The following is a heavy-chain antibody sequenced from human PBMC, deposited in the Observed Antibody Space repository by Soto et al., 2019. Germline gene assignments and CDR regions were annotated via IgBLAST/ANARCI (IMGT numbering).Heavy chain of an antibody. V-gene: IGHV3-15*07. CDR3: TSDGPLLWFGDI. D-gene: IGHD3-10*01. CDR1: GFTFSNAW. Sequence: GGSLRLSCAASGFTFSNAWMNWVRQAPGKGLEWVGRIKSKTDGGTTDYAAVVKGRFPISRDDSKNTLYLQMNSLKTEDTAVYYCTSDGPLLWFGDIWGQGTMVTVSS. J-gene: IGHJ3*02. CDR2: IKSKTDGGTT.